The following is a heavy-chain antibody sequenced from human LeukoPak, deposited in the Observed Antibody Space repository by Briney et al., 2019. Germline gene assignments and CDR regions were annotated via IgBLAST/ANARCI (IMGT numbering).Heavy chain of an antibody. CDR2: ISGSGNKT. D-gene: IGHD3-10*01. V-gene: IGHV3-23*01. CDR3: ARLKRVGIAPFDD. CDR1: GFTFSHFA. J-gene: IGHJ4*02. Sequence: GGSLRLSCATSGFTFSHFAMSWVRQAPGKGLHWVSTISGSGNKTYDADSVKGRFTISRDNSKSTLYLQMTGLRAEDTAVYYCARLKRVGIAPFDDWGQGTLVTVSS.